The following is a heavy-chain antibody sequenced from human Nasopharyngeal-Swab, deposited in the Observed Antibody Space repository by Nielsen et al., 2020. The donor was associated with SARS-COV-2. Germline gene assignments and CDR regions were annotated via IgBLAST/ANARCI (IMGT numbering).Heavy chain of an antibody. D-gene: IGHD6-13*01. V-gene: IGHV5-10-1*01. CDR2: IDPSDSYT. J-gene: IGHJ4*02. CDR3: ARRFHSSSWYTDYDY. Sequence: VRQMPGKGLEWMGRIDPSDSYTNYSPSFQGHVTISADKSISTAHLQWSSLKASDTAMYYCARRFHSSSWYTDYDYWGQGTLVTVSS.